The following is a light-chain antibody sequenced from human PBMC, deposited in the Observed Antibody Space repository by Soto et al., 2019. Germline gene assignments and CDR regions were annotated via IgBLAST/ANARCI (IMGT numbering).Light chain of an antibody. J-gene: IGLJ2*01. CDR2: DVS. CDR3: SSYTTSSTRV. V-gene: IGLV2-14*01. Sequence: QSALTQPASVSGSPGQSITISCTGTSSDVGGYNYISWYQQHSGKAPKLMNYDVSKRSSGVSYRFSGSKSGNTASLTISGLQAEDEADYYCSSYTTSSTRVFGGGTKLTVL. CDR1: SSDVGGYNY.